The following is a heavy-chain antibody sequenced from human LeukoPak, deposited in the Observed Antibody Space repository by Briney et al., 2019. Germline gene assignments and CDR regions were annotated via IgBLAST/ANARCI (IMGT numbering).Heavy chain of an antibody. CDR3: ARGFYLAAAGNRY. CDR1: GFTFSTFW. CDR2: ISYDGSNK. Sequence: GGSLRLSCAASGFTFSTFWMHWVRQAPGKGLEWVAVISYDGSNKYYADSVKGRFTISRDNSKNTLYLQMNSLRAEDTAVYYCARGFYLAAAGNRYWGQGTLVTVSS. D-gene: IGHD6-13*01. J-gene: IGHJ4*02. V-gene: IGHV3-30-3*01.